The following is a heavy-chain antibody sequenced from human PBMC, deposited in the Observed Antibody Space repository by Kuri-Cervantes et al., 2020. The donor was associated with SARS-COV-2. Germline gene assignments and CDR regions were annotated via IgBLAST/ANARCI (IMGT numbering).Heavy chain of an antibody. Sequence: GGSLRLSCAASGFTFSSYEMNWVRQAPGKGLEWVSVIYSGGSTYYADSVKGRFTISRDNSKNTLYLQMNSLRAEDTAVYYCARVVGIRGYSDYWGQGTLVTVSS. CDR1: GFTFSSYE. V-gene: IGHV3-53*01. CDR2: IYSGGST. J-gene: IGHJ4*02. D-gene: IGHD3-10*01. CDR3: ARVVGIRGYSDY.